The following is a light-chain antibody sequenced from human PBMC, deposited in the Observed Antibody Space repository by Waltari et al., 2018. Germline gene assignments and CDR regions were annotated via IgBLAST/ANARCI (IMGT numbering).Light chain of an antibody. Sequence: DIVMTQSPDSLAVSLGERATINCKSSQSVLYSSNNKNYLAWYQQQPGQPPKLLIYWASTRESGVPDRFSGSGSGTDFTLTISSLEPEDFAVYFCQQRSNWPLTFGGGTKVEIK. CDR2: WAS. J-gene: IGKJ4*01. CDR3: QQRSNWPLT. V-gene: IGKV4-1*01. CDR1: QSVLYSSNNKNY.